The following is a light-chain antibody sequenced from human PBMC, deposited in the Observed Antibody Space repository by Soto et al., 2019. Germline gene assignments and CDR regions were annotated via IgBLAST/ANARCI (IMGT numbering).Light chain of an antibody. Sequence: QSVLTQPASVSGSPGQSITISCTGTSSDVGGYNHVSWYQQRPGKAPRLMIYEVSNRPSGVSNRFSGSKSGNTASLTISGLQAEDEADYYCSSYTSSSPHVFGTGTKVTVL. CDR3: SSYTSSSPHV. CDR2: EVS. CDR1: SSDVGGYNH. V-gene: IGLV2-14*01. J-gene: IGLJ1*01.